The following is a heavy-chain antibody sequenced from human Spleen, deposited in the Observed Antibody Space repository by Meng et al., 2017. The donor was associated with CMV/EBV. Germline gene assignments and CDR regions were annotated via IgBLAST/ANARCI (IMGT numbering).Heavy chain of an antibody. V-gene: IGHV4-59*01. D-gene: IGHD2-15*01. J-gene: IGHJ4*02. CDR2: IYYTGST. CDR1: GDSITDYY. Sequence: SETLSLTCTVSGDSITDYYWNWIRQPPGKGLEWIGYIYYTGSTNYNPSLKSRVTISLDTSKNQFSLKLTSVTAADTAVYYCARDPLTPHASYWGQGTLVTVSS. CDR3: ARDPLTPHASY.